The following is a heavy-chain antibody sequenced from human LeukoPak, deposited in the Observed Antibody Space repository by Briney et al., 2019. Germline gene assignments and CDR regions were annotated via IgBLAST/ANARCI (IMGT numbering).Heavy chain of an antibody. J-gene: IGHJ4*02. CDR1: GGSISSSSYY. CDR3: AIFWDYGYFDY. D-gene: IGHD4-17*01. CDR2: IYYSGST. V-gene: IGHV4-39*01. Sequence: SETLSLTCTVSGGSISSSSYYWGWIRQPPGKGLEWIGSIYYSGSTYYNPSLKSRVTISVDTSKNQFSLKLSSVTAADTAVYYCAIFWDYGYFDYWGQGTLVTVSS.